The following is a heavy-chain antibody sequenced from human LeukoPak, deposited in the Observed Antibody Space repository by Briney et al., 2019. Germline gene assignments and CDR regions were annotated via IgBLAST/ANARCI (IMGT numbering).Heavy chain of an antibody. D-gene: IGHD1-1*01. V-gene: IGHV4-59*12. CDR2: IYYSGST. CDR3: ARDRGTWNDDGFDY. CDR1: GGSISSYY. J-gene: IGHJ4*02. Sequence: SETLSLTCTVSGGSISSYYWSWIRQPPGKGLEWIGYIYYSGSTNYNPSLKSRVTMSVDTSKDQFSLKLSSVTAADTAVYYCARDRGTWNDDGFDYWGQGTLVTVSS.